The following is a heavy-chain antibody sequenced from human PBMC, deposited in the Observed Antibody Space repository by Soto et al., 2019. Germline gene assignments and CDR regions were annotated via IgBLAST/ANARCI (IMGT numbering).Heavy chain of an antibody. CDR1: GGTFSSYA. J-gene: IGHJ5*02. V-gene: IGHV1-69*01. CDR3: ARDHCSSTSCYTGPSFDP. CDR2: IIPIFGTA. D-gene: IGHD2-2*02. Sequence: VKVSCKASGGTFSSYAISWVRQAPGQGLEWMGGIIPIFGTANYAQKFQGRVTITADESTSTAYMELSSLRSEDTAVYYCARDHCSSTSCYTGPSFDPWGQGTLVTVSS.